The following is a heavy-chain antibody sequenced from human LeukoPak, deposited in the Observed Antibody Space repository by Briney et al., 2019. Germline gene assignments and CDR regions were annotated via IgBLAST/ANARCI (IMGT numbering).Heavy chain of an antibody. CDR2: ISGSGGST. J-gene: IGHJ4*02. Sequence: GGSLRLSCAASGFTFSSYAMSWDRQAPGKGLEWVSAISGSGGSTYYADSVKGRFTISRDNAKNSLYLQMNSLRAEDTAVYYCARLSTSYYDSSGYDDYWGQGTLVTVPS. V-gene: IGHV3-23*01. D-gene: IGHD3-22*01. CDR1: GFTFSSYA. CDR3: ARLSTSYYDSSGYDDY.